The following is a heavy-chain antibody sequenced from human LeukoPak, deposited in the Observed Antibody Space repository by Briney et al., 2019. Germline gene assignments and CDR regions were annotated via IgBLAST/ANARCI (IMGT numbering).Heavy chain of an antibody. CDR2: ISSSGNII. CDR3: ARVGYSGTWYLDY. V-gene: IGHV3-48*03. J-gene: IGHJ4*02. CDR1: GFTFSSYE. D-gene: IGHD6-13*01. Sequence: GGSLRLSCAASGFTFSSYEMNWVRQAPGKGLEWVSYISSSGNIIYYADSVKGRFTISRDNAKNSLYLQMNSLRAEDTAVYYCARVGYSGTWYLDYWGQGTLVTVSS.